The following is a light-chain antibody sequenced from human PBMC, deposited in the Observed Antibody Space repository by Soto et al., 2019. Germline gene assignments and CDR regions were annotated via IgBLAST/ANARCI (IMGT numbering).Light chain of an antibody. V-gene: IGLV2-14*01. J-gene: IGLJ1*01. Sequence: QSVLTQPASVSGSPGQSITISCTGTSSDVGGYNYVSWYQQHLGKAPKLMIYEVSNRPSGVSNRFSGSKSGNTASLTISGLQAEDEADYYCSSYTSSSTLCVFXTGTKVTVL. CDR3: SSYTSSSTLCV. CDR2: EVS. CDR1: SSDVGGYNY.